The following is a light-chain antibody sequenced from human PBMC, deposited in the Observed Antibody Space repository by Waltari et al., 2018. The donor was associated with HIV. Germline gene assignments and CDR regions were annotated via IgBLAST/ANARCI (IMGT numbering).Light chain of an antibody. J-gene: IGLJ3*02. CDR2: SYG. Sequence: QSVLNQSPSASGTPGQRVILSCSGSSSNIGSNTVTWYQQFPGTAPQLLIYSYGQRPSGVPERFPGSKSATSASLAISGLRSEDEADYYCATWDDSLNAWVFGGGTKLTVL. CDR1: SSNIGSNT. CDR3: ATWDDSLNAWV. V-gene: IGLV1-44*01.